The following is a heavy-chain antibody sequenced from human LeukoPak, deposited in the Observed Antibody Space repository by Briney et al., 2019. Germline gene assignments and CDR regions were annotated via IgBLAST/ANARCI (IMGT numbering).Heavy chain of an antibody. CDR1: GFTFSSYA. J-gene: IGHJ3*02. V-gene: IGHV3-23*01. Sequence: GGSLRLSCAASGFTFSSYAMSWVRQAPGKVLEWVSAISGSGGSTYYADSVKGRFTISRDNSKNTLYLQMNSLRAEDTAVYYCAKDSLPSYSSSWYVADALDIWGQGTMVTVSS. CDR2: ISGSGGST. CDR3: AKDSLPSYSSSWYVADALDI. D-gene: IGHD6-13*01.